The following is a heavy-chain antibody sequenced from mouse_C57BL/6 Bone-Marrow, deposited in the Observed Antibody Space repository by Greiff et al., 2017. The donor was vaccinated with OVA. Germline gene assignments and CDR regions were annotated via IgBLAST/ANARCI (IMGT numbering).Heavy chain of an antibody. Sequence: EVHLVESGGDLVKPGGSLKLSCAASGFTFSSYGMSWVRQTPDKRLEWVATISSGGSYTYYPDSVKGRFTISRDNAKNTLYLQMSSLKSEDTAMYYCARLYYGNFYFDYWGQGTTLTVSS. D-gene: IGHD2-1*01. J-gene: IGHJ2*01. CDR2: ISSGGSYT. CDR1: GFTFSSYG. CDR3: ARLYYGNFYFDY. V-gene: IGHV5-6*01.